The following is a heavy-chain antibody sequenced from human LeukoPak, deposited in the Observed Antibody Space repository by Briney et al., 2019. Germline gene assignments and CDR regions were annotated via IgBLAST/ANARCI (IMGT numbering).Heavy chain of an antibody. J-gene: IGHJ6*03. Sequence: GASVKVSCKASGYTFTSYAMNWVRQAPGQGLEWMGGIIPIFGTANYAQKFQGRVTITADESTSTAYMELSSLRSEDTAVYYCAGGEYQLLSGYYYYYMDVWGRGTTVTVSS. V-gene: IGHV1-69*13. D-gene: IGHD2-2*01. CDR3: AGGEYQLLSGYYYYYMDV. CDR2: IIPIFGTA. CDR1: GYTFTSYA.